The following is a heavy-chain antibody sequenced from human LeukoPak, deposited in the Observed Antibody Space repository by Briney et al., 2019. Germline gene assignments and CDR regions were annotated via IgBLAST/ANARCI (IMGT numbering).Heavy chain of an antibody. V-gene: IGHV3-23*01. CDR3: AKPVSGGLAVTADWFHP. J-gene: IGHJ5*01. D-gene: IGHD6-19*01. CDR1: GFAFSFYA. Sequence: GGSLRLSSAASGFAFSFYAMSWLRQPPGKGLEWVSTINANSGTTSYAASVRGRFTISRDNSKNTLYLQVNTLRADDTATYYCAKPVSGGLAVTADWFHPWGQEAVVVVSS. CDR2: INANSGTT.